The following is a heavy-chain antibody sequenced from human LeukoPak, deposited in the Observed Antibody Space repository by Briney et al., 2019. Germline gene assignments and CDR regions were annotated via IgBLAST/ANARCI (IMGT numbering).Heavy chain of an antibody. V-gene: IGHV4-4*07. J-gene: IGHJ6*03. Sequence: SETLSLTCTVSGGSISSYYWSWLRQPAGKGLEWVGRIYTSGSTNYNPSRKSRVTMSVDTSKNQFSLKLSSVTAADTAVYYCAREDYYYYYLDVWGKGTTVTVS. CDR3: AREDYYYYYLDV. CDR2: IYTSGST. CDR1: GGSISSYY.